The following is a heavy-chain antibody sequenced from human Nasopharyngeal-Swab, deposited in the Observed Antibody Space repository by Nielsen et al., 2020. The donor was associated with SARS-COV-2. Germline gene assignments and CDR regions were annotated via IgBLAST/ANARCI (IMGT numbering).Heavy chain of an antibody. Sequence: GESLKISCAASGFTFSSYCLSWVRQAPGKGLEWVANIKQDGSEKYYVDSVKGRFTISRDNAKNSLYLQMNSLGAEDTAVYYCARDLPARTAVAGTDYFDYWGQGTLVTVSS. J-gene: IGHJ4*02. CDR3: ARDLPARTAVAGTDYFDY. CDR2: IKQDGSEK. V-gene: IGHV3-7*03. CDR1: GFTFSSYC. D-gene: IGHD6-19*01.